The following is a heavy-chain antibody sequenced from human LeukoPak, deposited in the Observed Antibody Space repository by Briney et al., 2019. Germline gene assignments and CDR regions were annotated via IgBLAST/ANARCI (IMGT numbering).Heavy chain of an antibody. J-gene: IGHJ4*02. CDR3: ARVHQLAFDY. D-gene: IGHD1-1*01. CDR1: GVSISSGGYY. CDR2: IYYSGST. Sequence: SETLSLTCTVSGVSISSGGYYWSWIRQHPGKGLEWIGYIYYSGSTYYNPSLKSRVTISVDTSKNQFSLKLSSVTAADTAVYYCARVHQLAFDYWGQGTLVTVSS. V-gene: IGHV4-31*03.